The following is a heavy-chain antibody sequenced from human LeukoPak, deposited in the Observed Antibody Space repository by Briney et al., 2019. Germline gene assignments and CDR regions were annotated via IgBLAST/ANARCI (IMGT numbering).Heavy chain of an antibody. J-gene: IGHJ4*02. CDR1: GFTFSSYA. V-gene: IGHV3-23*01. Sequence: GGSLRLSCAASGFTFSSYAMSWVRQAPGKGLEWVSAISGSGGSTYYADSVKGRFTISRDNSKNTLYLQMTSLRAEDTAVYYCAKSESGSYSGDFDYWGQGTLVTVSS. D-gene: IGHD3-10*01. CDR3: AKSESGSYSGDFDY. CDR2: ISGSGGST.